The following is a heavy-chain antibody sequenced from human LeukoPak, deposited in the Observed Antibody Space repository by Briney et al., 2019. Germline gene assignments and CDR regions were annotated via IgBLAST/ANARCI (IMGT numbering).Heavy chain of an antibody. CDR2: INHSGST. J-gene: IGHJ6*04. CDR3: ARVLPFLEWLPPPDV. D-gene: IGHD3-3*01. Sequence: PSETLSLTCAVYGGSFSVYYWSWIRQPPGKGLEWIGEINHSGSTNCNPSLKSRVTISVDTSKNQFSLKLSSVTAADTAVYYCARVLPFLEWLPPPDVWGKGTTVTVSS. CDR1: GGSFSVYY. V-gene: IGHV4-34*01.